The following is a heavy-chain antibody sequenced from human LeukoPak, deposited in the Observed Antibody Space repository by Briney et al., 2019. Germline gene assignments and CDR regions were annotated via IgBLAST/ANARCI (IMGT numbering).Heavy chain of an antibody. Sequence: GGSLRLSCAASGFTFSSYAMSWVRQAPGKGLEWVSAISGSGGSTYYADSVKGRFAISRDNSKNTLYLQMNSLRAEDTAVYYCAKDLSYYYGSGSPRPYYYYYYGMDVWGQGTTVTVSS. V-gene: IGHV3-23*01. J-gene: IGHJ6*02. D-gene: IGHD3-10*01. CDR1: GFTFSSYA. CDR2: ISGSGGST. CDR3: AKDLSYYYGSGSPRPYYYYYYGMDV.